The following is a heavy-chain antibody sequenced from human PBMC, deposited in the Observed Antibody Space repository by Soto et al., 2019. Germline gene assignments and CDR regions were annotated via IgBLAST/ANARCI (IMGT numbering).Heavy chain of an antibody. Sequence: LRLSCAASGFAFSSFGMHWVRQAPGKGLEWVAVISYDGSHKFYADSVKGRFTISRDNSKNTLYLQMNSLRPEDTAVYYCVRKRDSDTWLIDYWGQGTLVTVSS. CDR1: GFAFSSFG. V-gene: IGHV3-30*18. D-gene: IGHD1-26*01. J-gene: IGHJ4*02. CDR2: ISYDGSHK. CDR3: VRKRDSDTWLIDY.